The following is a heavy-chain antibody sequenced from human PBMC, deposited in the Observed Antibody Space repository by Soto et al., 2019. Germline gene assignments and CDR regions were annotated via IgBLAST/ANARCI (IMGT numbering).Heavy chain of an antibody. J-gene: IGHJ3*02. Sequence: QVQLQESGPRLVKSSETLYLVCSVSGDSIIRSFWGWIRQSPGKGLEYLGYISDSGVTDYDPSLKSRVTISGDTSKTQLSLRLTSGTAAETAMYYCARGAGDFSGPDSFDIWGQGTMVTVSS. CDR2: ISDSGVT. V-gene: IGHV4-59*01. CDR1: GDSIIRSF. CDR3: ARGAGDFSGPDSFDI. D-gene: IGHD3-10*01.